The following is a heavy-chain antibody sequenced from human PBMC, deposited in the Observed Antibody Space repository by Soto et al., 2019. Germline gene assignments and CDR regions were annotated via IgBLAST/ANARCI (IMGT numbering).Heavy chain of an antibody. CDR2: ISYDGGNK. D-gene: IGHD2-15*01. J-gene: IGHJ4*02. V-gene: IGHV3-30-3*01. Sequence: QVQLVESGEGVVQPGRSLRLSCAVSGFTFSSYAMHWVRQAPGKGLAWVALISYDGGNKYYADSVKGRFTISRDNSKNTLYLQMNSLRAEDTAVYCCARGSYCSGGSCYSKPDDYWDQGTLVNVSS. CDR1: GFTFSSYA. CDR3: ARGSYCSGGSCYSKPDDY.